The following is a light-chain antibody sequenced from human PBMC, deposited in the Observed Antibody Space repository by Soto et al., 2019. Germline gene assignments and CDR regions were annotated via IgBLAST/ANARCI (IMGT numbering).Light chain of an antibody. V-gene: IGLV2-14*01. CDR2: DVT. CDR1: SSDVGGYNF. CDR3: SSYTSISTYV. Sequence: QSALTQPASVSGSPGQSITISCTGTSSDVGGYNFVPWYQQHTDKAPKLMIYDVTNRPSGVSNRFSGSKSGNTASLTISGLQAEDEADYYCSSYTSISTYVFGTGTKLTVL. J-gene: IGLJ1*01.